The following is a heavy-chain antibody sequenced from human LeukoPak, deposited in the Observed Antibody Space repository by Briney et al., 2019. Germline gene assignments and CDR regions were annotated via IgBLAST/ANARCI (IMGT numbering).Heavy chain of an antibody. CDR1: GVSLNGHY. Sequence: SETLSLTCTVSGVSLNGHYWSWVRQPPGKGLEWIGFIYDNESANYKSSLESRVTMTVDTSKNQVSLKLNSVTAADTVVYYCARVLQNYYHLDVWGEGTTVTVSS. D-gene: IGHD3-3*01. CDR2: IYDNESA. V-gene: IGHV4-59*11. CDR3: ARVLQNYYHLDV. J-gene: IGHJ6*03.